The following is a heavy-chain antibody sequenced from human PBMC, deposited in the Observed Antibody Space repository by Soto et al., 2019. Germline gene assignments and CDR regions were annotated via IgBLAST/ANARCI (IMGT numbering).Heavy chain of an antibody. D-gene: IGHD5-18*01. CDR2: ISSSSSYI. V-gene: IGHV3-21*01. J-gene: IGHJ6*02. CDR1: GFTFSSYS. CDR3: PRDKDGRNTAMVIGYYYYYGMDV. Sequence: PGGSLRLSCAASGFTFSSYSMNWVRQAPGKGLEWVSSISSSSSYIYYADSVKGRFTISRDNAKNSLYLQMNSLRAEDTAVYYCPRDKDGRNTAMVIGYYYYYGMDVWGQGTTVTVSS.